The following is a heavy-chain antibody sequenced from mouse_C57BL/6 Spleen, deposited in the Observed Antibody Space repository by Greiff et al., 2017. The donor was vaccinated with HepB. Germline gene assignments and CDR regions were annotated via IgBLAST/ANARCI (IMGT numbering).Heavy chain of an antibody. CDR3: ARQRDSNWDDYAMDY. D-gene: IGHD4-1*01. CDR2: IWSDGST. CDR1: GFSLTSYG. Sequence: QVQLKESGPGLVAPSQILSITCTVSGFSLTSYGVHWVRQPPGKGLEWLVVIWSDGSTTYNSALKSRLSISKDNSKSQVFLKMNSLQTDDTAMYYCARQRDSNWDDYAMDYWGQGTSVTVSS. V-gene: IGHV2-6-1*01. J-gene: IGHJ4*01.